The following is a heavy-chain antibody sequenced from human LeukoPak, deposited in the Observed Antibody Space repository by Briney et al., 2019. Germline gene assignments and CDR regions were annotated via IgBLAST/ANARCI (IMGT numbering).Heavy chain of an antibody. CDR3: AKYGQGGWYPLFDH. V-gene: IGHV3-30*02. D-gene: IGHD6-19*01. CDR2: IMYDGSNK. J-gene: IGHJ4*02. Sequence: PGGSLRLSCAASGFMFDGYGMHWVRQAPGKGLEWVAIIMYDGSNKYYADSVKGRFTISSDNSKNIVYLQMNSLRGEDTAVYYCAKYGQGGWYPLFDHRGQGTLVTVSS. CDR1: GFMFDGYG.